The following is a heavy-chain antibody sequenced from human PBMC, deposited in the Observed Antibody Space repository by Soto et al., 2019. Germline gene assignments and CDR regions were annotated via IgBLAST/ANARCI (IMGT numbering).Heavy chain of an antibody. CDR3: AATFHSGYYDFGGHPW. CDR1: GFTFSSSA. V-gene: IGHV1-58*02. Sequence: SVKVSCKASGFTFSSSAIQRVRQARGQPLEWIGWIVVGSGKTDYTHNLQARVTITRDKSTSTAYMELSGLRSEDTAVYYCAATFHSGYYDFGGHPWWGQGTLVTVSS. CDR2: IVVGSGKT. D-gene: IGHD3-22*01. J-gene: IGHJ4*02.